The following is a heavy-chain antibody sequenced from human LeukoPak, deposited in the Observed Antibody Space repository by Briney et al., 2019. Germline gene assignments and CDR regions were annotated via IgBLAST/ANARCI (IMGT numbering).Heavy chain of an antibody. CDR2: TSHSGST. CDR3: ARPTIRGNWFDP. CDR1: GGSFSGYY. J-gene: IGHJ5*02. V-gene: IGHV4-34*01. Sequence: SETLSLTCAVYGGSFSGYYWSWIRQPPGKGLEWIGETSHSGSTNYNPSLKSRVTISVDTSKNQFSLKLSSVTAADTAVYYCARPTIRGNWFDPWGQGTLVTVSS. D-gene: IGHD5-12*01.